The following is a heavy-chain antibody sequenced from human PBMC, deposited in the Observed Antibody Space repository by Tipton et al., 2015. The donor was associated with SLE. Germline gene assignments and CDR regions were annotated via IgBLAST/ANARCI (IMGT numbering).Heavy chain of an antibody. CDR1: GGSLSDYY. CDR3: ARELGFGVVRYYGMDV. D-gene: IGHD3-3*01. J-gene: IGHJ6*02. V-gene: IGHV4-59*12. CDR2: IHYSGST. Sequence: TLSLTCAVYGGSLSDYYWSWIRQPPGKGLEWIGYIHYSGSTNYNPSLKSRVTFSVDTSTNQFSLKLSSVTAADTAVYYCARELGFGVVRYYGMDVWGQGTTVTVSS.